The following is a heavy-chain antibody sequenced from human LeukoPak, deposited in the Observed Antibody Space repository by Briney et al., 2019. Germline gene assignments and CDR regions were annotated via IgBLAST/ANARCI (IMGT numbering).Heavy chain of an antibody. Sequence: GGSLRPSCAASGFTFNSYAMIWVRQAPGKGLEWVSGISGSGGDAHYAESVKGRFTISRDNSKNTLYLQMNSLRAEDRAVYFCARSAFGSGAYFDYWGQGTLVTVSS. CDR3: ARSAFGSGAYFDY. D-gene: IGHD3-10*01. CDR2: ISGSGGDA. J-gene: IGHJ4*02. V-gene: IGHV3-23*01. CDR1: GFTFNSYA.